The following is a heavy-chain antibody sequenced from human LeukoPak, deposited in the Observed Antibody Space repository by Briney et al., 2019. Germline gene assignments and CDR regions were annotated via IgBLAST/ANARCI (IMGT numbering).Heavy chain of an antibody. J-gene: IGHJ4*02. V-gene: IGHV3-74*01. CDR3: VREKSGDGDYIDY. CDR2: VNSDRSNT. D-gene: IGHD1-26*01. CDR1: GFTFRSYW. Sequence: GSLRLSCAASGFTFRSYWMHWVRQIPGKGLVWVSRVNSDRSNTAYADSVKGRFSISRDNAKDTLYLQMNSLRAEDTAVYYCVREKSGDGDYIDYWGQGTLVTVSS.